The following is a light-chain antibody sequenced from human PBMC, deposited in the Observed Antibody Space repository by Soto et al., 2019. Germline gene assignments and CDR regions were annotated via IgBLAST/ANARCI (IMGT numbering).Light chain of an antibody. CDR1: SGHSSYA. Sequence: QLVLTQSPSASASLGASVTLTCTLSSGHSSYAIAWHQQQPEKGPRYLMKLNSDGSHNKVDGLPDRFSGSSSGAERYLIISRLPYDDEADYYCQTCGTGFVVFGGGTKVTVL. V-gene: IGLV4-69*01. CDR3: QTCGTGFVV. J-gene: IGLJ2*01. CDR2: LNSDGSH.